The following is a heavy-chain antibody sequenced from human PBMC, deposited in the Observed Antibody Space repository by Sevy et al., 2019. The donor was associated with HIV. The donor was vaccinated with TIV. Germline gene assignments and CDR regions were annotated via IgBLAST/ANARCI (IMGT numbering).Heavy chain of an antibody. D-gene: IGHD3-22*01. Sequence: GGSLRLSCRVSGFSFQYSMNWVRQAPGKGLEWVSSISISSNYIYYADSLKGRFTVSRDNAMNSVYLQMNSLRAEDTAVYYCARDRRELSYDSSGYSDAFDIWGQGTLVTVSS. CDR1: GFSFQYS. J-gene: IGHJ3*02. V-gene: IGHV3-21*01. CDR3: ARDRRELSYDSSGYSDAFDI. CDR2: ISISSNYI.